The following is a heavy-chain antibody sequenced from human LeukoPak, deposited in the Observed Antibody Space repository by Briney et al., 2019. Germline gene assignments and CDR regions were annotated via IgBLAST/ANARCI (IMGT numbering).Heavy chain of an antibody. CDR3: ARSSPPWGVNRVHYFDY. CDR2: ISYDGSNK. J-gene: IGHJ4*02. Sequence: GGSLRLSCAASGFTFSSYGMHWVRQAPGKGLEWVAVISYDGSNKYYADSVKGRFTISRDNSKNTLYLQMNSLRAEDTAVYYCARSSPPWGVNRVHYFDYWGQGTLVTVSS. V-gene: IGHV3-30*03. D-gene: IGHD3-10*01. CDR1: GFTFSSYG.